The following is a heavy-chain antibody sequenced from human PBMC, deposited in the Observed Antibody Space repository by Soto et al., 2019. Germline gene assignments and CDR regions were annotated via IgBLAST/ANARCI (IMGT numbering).Heavy chain of an antibody. V-gene: IGHV3-23*01. CDR2: ISATGGGT. CDR3: AKDRRAGGNSAFYFDF. D-gene: IGHD3-16*01. J-gene: IGHJ4*02. Sequence: EVQMLAYGGGLGQPGGSLRLSCAASGFKFSTYAMSWVRQAPGNGVEWVSLISATGGGTYYADSVKGRFTISRDKSHNTLYLQVHSLTAEDTAVYYCAKDRRAGGNSAFYFDFWGQGAQVTVSS. CDR1: GFKFSTYA.